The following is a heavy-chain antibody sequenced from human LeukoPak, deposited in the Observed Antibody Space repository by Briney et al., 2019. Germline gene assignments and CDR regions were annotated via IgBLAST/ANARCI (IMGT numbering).Heavy chain of an antibody. CDR2: IYYSGTT. Sequence: SETLSLTCTVSGGSISSYYWSWIRQPPGKGLEWIGYIYYSGTTNYNPYLKSRVTISVDTSKNQFSLKLSSVTAADTAVYYCARHKYSSGWPPEGAFDIWGQGTMVTVSS. CDR1: GGSISSYY. V-gene: IGHV4-59*08. D-gene: IGHD6-19*01. CDR3: ARHKYSSGWPPEGAFDI. J-gene: IGHJ3*02.